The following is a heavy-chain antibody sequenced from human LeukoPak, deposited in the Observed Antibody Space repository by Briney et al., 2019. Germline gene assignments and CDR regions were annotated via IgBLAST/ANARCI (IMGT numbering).Heavy chain of an antibody. D-gene: IGHD1-26*01. Sequence: ASVKVSCKASGYTFTDYYMHWVRQAPGQGLEWMGWINPNSGGTNYAQKFQGRVTMTRDTSISTAYMELSRLRSDDTAVYYCARAISGSYSLDAFDIWGQGTMVTVSS. CDR3: ARAISGSYSLDAFDI. CDR2: INPNSGGT. CDR1: GYTFTDYY. J-gene: IGHJ3*02. V-gene: IGHV1-2*02.